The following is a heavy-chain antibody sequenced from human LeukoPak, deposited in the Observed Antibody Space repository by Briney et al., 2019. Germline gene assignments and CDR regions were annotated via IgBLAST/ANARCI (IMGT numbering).Heavy chain of an antibody. D-gene: IGHD3-10*01. CDR1: GGSISSSSYY. CDR2: ISTSGST. V-gene: IGHV4-61*02. Sequence: SETLSLTCTVSGGSISSSSYYWGWIRQPAGKGLEWIGRISTSGSTTYNPSLKSRVTMSVDTSKNQFSLSLRSVTAADTAVYYCARDDRVEGGENWFDPWGRGTLVIVSS. CDR3: ARDDRVEGGENWFDP. J-gene: IGHJ5*02.